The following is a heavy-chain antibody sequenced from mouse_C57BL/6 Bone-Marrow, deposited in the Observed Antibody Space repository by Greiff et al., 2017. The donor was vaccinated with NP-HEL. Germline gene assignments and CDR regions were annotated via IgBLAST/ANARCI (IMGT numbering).Heavy chain of an antibody. V-gene: IGHV5-6*01. CDR2: ISSGGSYT. D-gene: IGHD2-5*01. CDR1: GFTFSSYG. Sequence: EVHLVESGGDLVKPGGSLKLSCAASGFTFSSYGMSWVRQTPDKRLEWVATISSGGSYTYYPASVKGRFTISRDNAKNTLYLQMSSQKSEDTAMYYCARHYYSNYFDYWGQGTTLTVSS. J-gene: IGHJ2*01. CDR3: ARHYYSNYFDY.